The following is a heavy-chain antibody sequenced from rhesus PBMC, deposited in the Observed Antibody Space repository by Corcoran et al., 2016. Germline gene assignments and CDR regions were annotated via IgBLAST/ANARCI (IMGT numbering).Heavy chain of an antibody. CDR1: CYSISRGYG. J-gene: IGHJ4*01. D-gene: IGHD3-16*01. CDR3: ARDKRIVVVITGGFDY. Sequence: QLQLQESGPGLVKPSETLSLTCAVSCYSISRGYGWSWIRQPPGKGLEWIWYISYCGSTSYNPSLKSRGTSSRDTSKNQFSLKLSSVTAADTAVDYCARDKRIVVVITGGFDYWGQGVLVTVSS. V-gene: IGHV4-122*02. CDR2: ISYCGST.